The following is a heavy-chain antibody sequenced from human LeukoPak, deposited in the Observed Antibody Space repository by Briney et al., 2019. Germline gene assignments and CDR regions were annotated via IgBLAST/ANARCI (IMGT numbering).Heavy chain of an antibody. D-gene: IGHD6-19*01. V-gene: IGHV3-21*04. J-gene: IGHJ1*01. CDR2: ISSSSNYI. CDR1: GFIFSDYS. CDR3: ATVAGYSSG. Sequence: PGGSLRLSCAVSGFIFSDYSMNWVRQAPGKGLEWVSSISSSSNYIYYAGSVRGRFTISRDNAKNSLYLQMNSLRVEDTAVYYCATVAGYSSGWGQGTLVTVSS.